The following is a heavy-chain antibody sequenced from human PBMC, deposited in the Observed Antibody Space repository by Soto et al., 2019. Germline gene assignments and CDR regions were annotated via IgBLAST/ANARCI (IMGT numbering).Heavy chain of an antibody. D-gene: IGHD3-3*01. V-gene: IGHV1-18*01. CDR1: GYTFTSYG. CDR3: ASTRITIFGVVIRDDAFDI. CDR2: ISAYNGNT. Sequence: ASVKVSCKASGYTFTSYGISWVRQAPGQGLEWMGWISAYNGNTNYAQKLQGRVTMTTDTSTSTAYMELRSLRSDDTAVYYCASTRITIFGVVIRDDAFDIWGQGTMVTVSS. J-gene: IGHJ3*02.